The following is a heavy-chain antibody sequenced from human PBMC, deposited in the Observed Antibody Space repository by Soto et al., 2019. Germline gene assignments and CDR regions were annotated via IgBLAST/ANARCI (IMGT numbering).Heavy chain of an antibody. CDR1: GGSISSGDYY. V-gene: IGHV4-39*01. CDR2: VYYRGRS. CDR3: GSHRTTVSTEASFYY. J-gene: IGHJ4*02. D-gene: IGHD4-17*01. Sequence: PSATLSLTSTVSGGSISSGDYYWSWIRQPPGKGLEWIGSVYYRGRSYSKSSVKSRVTISVDTSKNRFSLSLNSVTASDTAVYFCGSHRTTVSTEASFYYWGKGARVTV.